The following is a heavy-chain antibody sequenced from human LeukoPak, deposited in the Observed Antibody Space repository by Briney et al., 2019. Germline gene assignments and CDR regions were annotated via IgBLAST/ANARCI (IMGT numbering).Heavy chain of an antibody. CDR2: IYYSGST. Sequence: SETLSLTCTVSGGSISSGGYYWSWIRQHPGKGLEWIGYIYYSGSTYYNPSLKSRVTISVDTSKNQFSLKLSSVTAADTAVYYCASGGTMVRGVTPSSWGQGTLVTVSS. D-gene: IGHD3-10*01. V-gene: IGHV4-31*03. J-gene: IGHJ4*02. CDR1: GGSISSGGYY. CDR3: ASGGTMVRGVTPSS.